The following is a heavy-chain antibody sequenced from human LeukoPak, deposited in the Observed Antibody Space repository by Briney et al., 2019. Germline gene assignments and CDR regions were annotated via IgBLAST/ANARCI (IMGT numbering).Heavy chain of an antibody. CDR1: GYSFPSYW. CDR2: IYPGDSDT. Sequence: GESLKIPCKGSGYSFPSYWIGWVRQMPGKGLEWMGIIYPGDSDTRYSPSFQGQVTISADKSISTAYLQWSSLKASDTAMYYCARHQGHYGDYIYFDYWGQGTLVTVSS. J-gene: IGHJ4*02. V-gene: IGHV5-51*01. D-gene: IGHD4-17*01. CDR3: ARHQGHYGDYIYFDY.